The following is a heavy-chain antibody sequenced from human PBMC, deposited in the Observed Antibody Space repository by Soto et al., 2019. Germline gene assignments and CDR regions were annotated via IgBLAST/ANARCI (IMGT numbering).Heavy chain of an antibody. CDR3: ARGGRYFDWLLGYYGMDV. Sequence: QVQLVQSGAEVKKPGSSVKVSCKASGGTFSSYAISWVRQAPGQGLEWMGGIIPIFGTANYAQKFQGRVTITEDKSTSTAYMELSSLRSEDTAVYYCARGGRYFDWLLGYYGMDVWGQGTTVTVSS. J-gene: IGHJ6*02. D-gene: IGHD3-9*01. CDR1: GGTFSSYA. CDR2: IIPIFGTA. V-gene: IGHV1-69*06.